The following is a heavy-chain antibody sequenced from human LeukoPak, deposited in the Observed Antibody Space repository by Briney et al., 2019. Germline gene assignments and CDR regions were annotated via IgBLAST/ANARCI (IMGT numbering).Heavy chain of an antibody. Sequence: VESLKISCKGSGYSFTSYWIGWVRQMPGKGLEWMGIIYPGDSDTRYSPSFQGQVTISADKSISTAYLQWSSLKASDTAMYYCARPRGYSGYDPDAFDIWGQGTMVTVSS. V-gene: IGHV5-51*01. CDR1: GYSFTSYW. D-gene: IGHD5-12*01. CDR2: IYPGDSDT. J-gene: IGHJ3*02. CDR3: ARPRGYSGYDPDAFDI.